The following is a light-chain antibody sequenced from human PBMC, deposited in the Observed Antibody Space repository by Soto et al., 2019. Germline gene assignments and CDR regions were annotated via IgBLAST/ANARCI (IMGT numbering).Light chain of an antibody. J-gene: IGLJ2*01. CDR2: GNS. V-gene: IGLV1-40*01. Sequence: QPVLTQPPSVSGAPGQRVTISCTGSSSNIGAGYDVHWYQQLPGTAPKLLIYGNSNRPSWVPDRFSGSKSGTSASLAITGLQAEDEAEYYCQSYYSSLGGSVVFGGGTKLTVL. CDR3: QSYYSSLGGSVV. CDR1: SSNIGAGYD.